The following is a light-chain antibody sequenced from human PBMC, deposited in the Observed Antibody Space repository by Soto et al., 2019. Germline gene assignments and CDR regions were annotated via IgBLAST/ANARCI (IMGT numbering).Light chain of an antibody. CDR3: QQYYSGHT. V-gene: IGKV4-1*01. CDR1: QSVLYSSNNMNY. J-gene: IGKJ4*01. Sequence: DIVMTQSPDSLAVSVSERATINCRSSQSVLYSSNNMNYLAWYQQKPGQPPKLLIYWASTRESGVPDRFSGSGSGTDFTLTISSLQAEDVAVYYCQQYYSGHTFGGGTKVEIK. CDR2: WAS.